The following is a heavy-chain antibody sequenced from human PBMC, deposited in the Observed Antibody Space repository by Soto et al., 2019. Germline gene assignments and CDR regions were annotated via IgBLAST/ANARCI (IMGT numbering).Heavy chain of an antibody. J-gene: IGHJ4*02. Sequence: PSETLSLTCAVYGGSFSGYYWSWIRQPPGKGLEWIGEINHSGSTNYNPSLKSRVTISVDTSKNQFSLKLSSVTAADTAVYYCARGGYSGSYSSFDYWGQGTLVTVSS. CDR1: GGSFSGYY. V-gene: IGHV4-34*01. CDR2: INHSGST. CDR3: ARGGYSGSYSSFDY. D-gene: IGHD1-26*01.